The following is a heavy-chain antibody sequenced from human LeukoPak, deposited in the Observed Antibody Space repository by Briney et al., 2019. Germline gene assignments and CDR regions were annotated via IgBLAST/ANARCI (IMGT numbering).Heavy chain of an antibody. CDR2: INHSGST. J-gene: IGHJ5*02. CDR3: ARGVGRGYYGSGSYYKYNWFDP. CDR1: GGSFSGYY. D-gene: IGHD3-10*01. Sequence: SETLSLTCAVYGGSFSGYYWSWIRQPPGKGLEWIGEINHSGSTNYNPSLKSRVTISVDTSKNQFSLKLSSETAADTAVYYWARGVGRGYYGSGSYYKYNWFDPWGQGTLVTVSS. V-gene: IGHV4-34*01.